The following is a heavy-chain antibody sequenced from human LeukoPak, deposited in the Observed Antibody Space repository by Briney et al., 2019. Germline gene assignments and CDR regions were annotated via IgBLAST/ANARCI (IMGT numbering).Heavy chain of an antibody. J-gene: IGHJ5*02. D-gene: IGHD3-16*02. Sequence: SETLSLTCTVSGYSISTGYYWDWIRQPPGKGLEWIGTIYYSGSTYYNPSLKSRVTISLDTSKNQFSLKLSSVTAADTAVYYCARGQAYYDYVWGSYRYTSWFDPWGQGTLVTVSS. CDR2: IYYSGST. CDR3: ARGQAYYDYVWGSYRYTSWFDP. V-gene: IGHV4-38-2*02. CDR1: GYSISTGYY.